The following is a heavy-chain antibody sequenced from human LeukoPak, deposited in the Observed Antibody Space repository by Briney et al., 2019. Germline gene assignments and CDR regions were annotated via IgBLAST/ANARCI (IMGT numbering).Heavy chain of an antibody. J-gene: IGHJ4*02. CDR2: IYYSGST. V-gene: IGHV4-31*03. D-gene: IGHD6-13*01. Sequence: SETLSLTCTVSGGSISSGGYYCSWIRQHPGNGLEWIGYIYYSGSTYYNPSLKSRVTISVDTSKNQFSLKLSSVTAADTAVYYCARVSFGDGIAVDYWGQGTLVTVSS. CDR3: ARVSFGDGIAVDY. CDR1: GGSISSGGYY.